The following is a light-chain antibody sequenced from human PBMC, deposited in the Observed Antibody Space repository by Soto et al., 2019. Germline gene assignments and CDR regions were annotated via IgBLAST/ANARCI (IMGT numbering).Light chain of an antibody. V-gene: IGKV3D-15*01. CDR1: QGVTTN. Sequence: EIVMAQSPGTLSVSPGERATLSCRAGQGVTTNFAWYQQKSGQSPRLLIYDASTRAPGIPARFSGRGSGAEFTLIISSLQSEDSAVYYCQQYNSWLWTFGQGTKV. J-gene: IGKJ1*01. CDR3: QQYNSWLWT. CDR2: DAS.